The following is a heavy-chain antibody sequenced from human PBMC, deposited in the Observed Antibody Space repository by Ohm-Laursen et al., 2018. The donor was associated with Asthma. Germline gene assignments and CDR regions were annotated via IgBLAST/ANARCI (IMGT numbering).Heavy chain of an antibody. CDR1: GGSISSGGYY. CDR3: ARVDTIFGVVIDY. V-gene: IGHV4-31*03. Sequence: TLSLTCTVSGGSISSGGYYRSWIRQHPGKGLEWIGYIYYSGSTYCNPSLKSRVTISVDTSKNQFSLKLSSVTAVDTAVYYCARVDTIFGVVIDYWGQGTLVTVSS. CDR2: IYYSGST. D-gene: IGHD3-3*01. J-gene: IGHJ4*02.